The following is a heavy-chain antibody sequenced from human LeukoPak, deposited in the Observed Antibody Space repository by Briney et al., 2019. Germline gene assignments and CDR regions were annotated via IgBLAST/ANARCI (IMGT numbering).Heavy chain of an antibody. D-gene: IGHD3-10*01. CDR2: ISSSSYI. V-gene: IGHV3-21*01. Sequence: GGSLRLSCAASGFTFSSYWMHWVRQAPGKGLEWVSSISSSSYINYADSVKGRFTISRDNAKNSLYLQMNSLRAEDTAVYYCARDEDYYGSGSYYYWGQGTLVTVSS. J-gene: IGHJ4*02. CDR3: ARDEDYYGSGSYYY. CDR1: GFTFSSYW.